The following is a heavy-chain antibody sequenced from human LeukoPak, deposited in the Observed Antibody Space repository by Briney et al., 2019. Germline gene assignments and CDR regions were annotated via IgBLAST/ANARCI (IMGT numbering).Heavy chain of an antibody. CDR3: ARVGYDSSGYYPRNLDY. D-gene: IGHD3-22*01. CDR2: ISAYNGNT. CDR1: GYTFTTYA. V-gene: IGHV1-18*01. Sequence: GASVKVSCKASGYTFTTYAISWVRQAPGHGLEWMAWISAYNGNTNHAQELQDRVVMTTDTSTSTAYMELRSLRSDDTAVYYCARVGYDSSGYYPRNLDYWGQGTLVTVSS. J-gene: IGHJ4*02.